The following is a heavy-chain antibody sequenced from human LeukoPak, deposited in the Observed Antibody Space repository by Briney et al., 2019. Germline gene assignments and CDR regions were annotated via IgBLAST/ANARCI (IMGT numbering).Heavy chain of an antibody. CDR1: GFTVSSNY. Sequence: GGSLRLSCAASGFTVSSNYMSWVRQAPGKGLEGVSVIYSGGSTYYADSVKGRFTISRHNSKNTLYLQMNSLRAEDTAVYYCARMRYSSSWILFDYWGQGTLVTVSS. CDR3: ARMRYSSSWILFDY. V-gene: IGHV3-53*04. CDR2: IYSGGST. J-gene: IGHJ4*02. D-gene: IGHD6-13*01.